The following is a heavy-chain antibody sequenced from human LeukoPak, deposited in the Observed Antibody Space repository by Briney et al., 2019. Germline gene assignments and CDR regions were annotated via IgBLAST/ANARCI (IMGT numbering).Heavy chain of an antibody. CDR3: ARGHRGSYFSY. CDR2: INHSGST. D-gene: IGHD1-26*01. Sequence: SETLSLTCAVYVGSFSGYYWSWIRQPPGKGLEWIGEINHSGSTNYNPCLKSRVTISVDTSKNQFSLKLSSVTAADTAVYYCARGHRGSYFSYWGQGTLVTVSS. J-gene: IGHJ4*02. V-gene: IGHV4-34*01. CDR1: VGSFSGYY.